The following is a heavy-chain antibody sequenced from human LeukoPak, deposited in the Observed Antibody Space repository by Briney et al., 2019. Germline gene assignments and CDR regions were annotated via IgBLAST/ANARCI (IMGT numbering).Heavy chain of an antibody. CDR2: VYYTGST. V-gene: IGHV4-59*08. J-gene: IGHJ4*02. CDR1: GGSISGLY. Sequence: PSETLSLTCTVSGGSISGLYWSWIRQPPGKGLEWIGYVYYTGSTNSNPSLKSRVSISVDTSKNQFSLKLSSVTAADTAVYYCARVAWEGSHCGGDCYPFDYWGQGTLVTVSS. CDR3: ARVAWEGSHCGGDCYPFDY. D-gene: IGHD2-21*02.